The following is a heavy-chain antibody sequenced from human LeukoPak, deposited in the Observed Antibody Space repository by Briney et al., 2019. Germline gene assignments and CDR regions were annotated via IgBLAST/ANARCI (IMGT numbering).Heavy chain of an antibody. J-gene: IGHJ5*02. D-gene: IGHD4-11*01. V-gene: IGHV3-30*04. CDR3: ARDHGVTTVLNWFAP. Sequence: GGSLRLSCAASGFTFSSYAMHWVRQAPGKGLEWVAFISYEGTNKYYADSVKGRFTISRDNSTNTLHLQMNSLRTEATAVYYCARDHGVTTVLNWFAPWGQGTLVTVSS. CDR2: ISYEGTNK. CDR1: GFTFSSYA.